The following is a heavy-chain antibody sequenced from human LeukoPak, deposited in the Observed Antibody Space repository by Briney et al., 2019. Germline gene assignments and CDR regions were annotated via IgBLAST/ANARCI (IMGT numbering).Heavy chain of an antibody. CDR3: ARTTEAHSWRTRYYDYYMDV. Sequence: KPSETLSLTCTVSGYSISSSYYWSWIRQPPGKGLEWIGYIYCSGSTNYNPSLKSRVTISVDTSKNQFSLKLSSVTAADTAVYYCARTTEAHSWRTRYYDYYMDVWGKGTTVTVSS. CDR1: GYSISSSYY. V-gene: IGHV4-61*01. D-gene: IGHD6-13*01. CDR2: IYCSGST. J-gene: IGHJ6*03.